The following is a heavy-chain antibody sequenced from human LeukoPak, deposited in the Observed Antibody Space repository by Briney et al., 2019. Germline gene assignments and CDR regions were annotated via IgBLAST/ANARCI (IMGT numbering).Heavy chain of an antibody. CDR2: IYYSGST. CDR3: ARGGPLADSSGYWGY. D-gene: IGHD3-22*01. V-gene: IGHV4-59*01. Sequence: PSETLSPTCTVSGGSISSYYWSWIRQPPGKGLEWIGYIYYSGSTNYNPSLKSRVTISVDTSKNQFSLKLSSVTAADTAVYYCARGGPLADSSGYWGYWGQGTLVTVSS. J-gene: IGHJ4*02. CDR1: GGSISSYY.